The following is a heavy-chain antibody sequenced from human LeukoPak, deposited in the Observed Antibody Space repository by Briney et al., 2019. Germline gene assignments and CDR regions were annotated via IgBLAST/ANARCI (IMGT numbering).Heavy chain of an antibody. V-gene: IGHV4-59*01. D-gene: IGHD1-1*01. J-gene: IGHJ4*02. CDR2: IYYSGSA. CDR1: GDSIRSSY. CDR3: ARERGGQRTGQFDQ. Sequence: SETLSLTCTVSGDSIRSSYWSWIRQPPGETLEWVGYIYYSGSANYNTSLKDRVSMSVDTSKNQLSLRLSSVTAADTAVYYCARERGGQRTGQFDQWGQGILVTVSS.